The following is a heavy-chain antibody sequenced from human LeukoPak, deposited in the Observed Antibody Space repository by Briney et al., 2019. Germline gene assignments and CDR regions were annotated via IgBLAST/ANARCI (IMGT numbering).Heavy chain of an antibody. Sequence: ASVKVSCKASGYTFTGYYMHWVRQAPGQGLEWMGWIDPNSGGTNYAQKFQGRVTMTRDTSISTAYMELSRLRSDDTAVYYCARDPLPAAIYYYYYMDVWGKGTTVTVSS. J-gene: IGHJ6*03. CDR2: IDPNSGGT. CDR3: ARDPLPAAIYYYYYMDV. V-gene: IGHV1-2*02. CDR1: GYTFTGYY. D-gene: IGHD2-2*02.